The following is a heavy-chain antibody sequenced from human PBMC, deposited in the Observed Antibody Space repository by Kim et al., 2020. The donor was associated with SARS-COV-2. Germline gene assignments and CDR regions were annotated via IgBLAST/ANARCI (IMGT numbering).Heavy chain of an antibody. CDR2: ISYDGSNK. CDR1: GFTFSSYG. J-gene: IGHJ4*02. D-gene: IGHD6-13*01. Sequence: GGSLRLSCAASGFTFSSYGMHWVRQAPGKGLEWVAVISYDGSNKYYADSVKGRFTISRDNSKNTLYLQMNSLRAEDTAVYYCARAGYSSSWDHSYFDYWGQGTLVTVSS. V-gene: IGHV3-33*05. CDR3: ARAGYSSSWDHSYFDY.